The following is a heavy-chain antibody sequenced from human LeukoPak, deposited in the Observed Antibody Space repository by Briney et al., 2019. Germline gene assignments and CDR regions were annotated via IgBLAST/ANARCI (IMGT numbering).Heavy chain of an antibody. Sequence: GRSLRLSCAASGFTFSSYAMHWVRQAPGKGLEWVAVISYDGSNKYYADSVKGRFTISRDNSKNTLYLQMNSLRAEDTAVYYCAAARYYYDSSGYYYQEYFQHWGQGTLVTVSS. CDR1: GFTFSSYA. D-gene: IGHD3-22*01. CDR2: ISYDGSNK. V-gene: IGHV3-30*04. J-gene: IGHJ1*01. CDR3: AAARYYYDSSGYYYQEYFQH.